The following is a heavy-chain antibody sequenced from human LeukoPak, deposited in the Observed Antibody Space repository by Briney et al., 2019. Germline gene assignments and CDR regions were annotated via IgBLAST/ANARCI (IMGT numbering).Heavy chain of an antibody. V-gene: IGHV4-34*01. CDR1: GGSISGYY. CDR2: IYHSGST. J-gene: IGHJ4*02. CDR3: ARDLQVGASLDY. D-gene: IGHD1-26*01. Sequence: PSETLSLTCTVSGGSISGYYWNWIRQPPGKGLEWIGEIYHSGSTNYNPSLKSRVTISVDKSKNQFSLKLSSVTAADTAVYYCARDLQVGASLDYWGQGTLVTVSS.